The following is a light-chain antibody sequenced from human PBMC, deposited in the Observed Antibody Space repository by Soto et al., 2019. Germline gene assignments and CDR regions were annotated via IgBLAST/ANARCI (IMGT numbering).Light chain of an antibody. Sequence: SALTQPASVSGSPGQSITISCTASSSDVVNYNYVSWYQQHPGKAPKLMIYEVSNRPSGVSNRFSGSKSGNTASLTISGLQAEDEANYYCSSYTSGSTPWVFGGGTKLTVL. J-gene: IGLJ3*02. V-gene: IGLV2-14*01. CDR1: SSDVVNYNY. CDR2: EVS. CDR3: SSYTSGSTPWV.